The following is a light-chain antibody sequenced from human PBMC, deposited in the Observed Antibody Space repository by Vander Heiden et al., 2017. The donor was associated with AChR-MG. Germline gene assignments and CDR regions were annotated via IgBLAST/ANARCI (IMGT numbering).Light chain of an antibody. J-gene: IGLJ2*01. CDR2: EGT. CDR3: CSYAGSSTCI. Sequence: QSALTQPASVSGSPGQSITISCTGTRSDVGSYNLVSWYQRHPGKAPKLMIYEGTKRPSGVSNRFSGSKSGNTASLTISGLQAEDEADYYCCSYAGSSTCIFGGGTKLTVL. CDR1: RSDVGSYNL. V-gene: IGLV2-23*01.